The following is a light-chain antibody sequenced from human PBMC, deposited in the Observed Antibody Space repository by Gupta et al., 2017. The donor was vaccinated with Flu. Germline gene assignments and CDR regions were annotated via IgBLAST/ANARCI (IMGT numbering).Light chain of an antibody. CDR1: SSNIGNNY. CDR3: GTWDSSRRAWV. J-gene: IGLJ3*02. CDR2: ENN. V-gene: IGLV1-51*02. Sequence: QAVLTQPPSVSAAPRQKVTISFPGTSSNIGNNYVSWYQQLPGTAPKLLIYENNKRPSGIPDRFSGSKSGTSATLDITGLQMGDEADYYCGTWDSSRRAWVFGGGNKLTVL.